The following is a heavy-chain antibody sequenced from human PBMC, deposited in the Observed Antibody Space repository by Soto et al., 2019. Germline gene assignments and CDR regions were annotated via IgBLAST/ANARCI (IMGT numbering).Heavy chain of an antibody. D-gene: IGHD6-19*01. CDR2: ISWNSGSI. Sequence: PGGSLRLSCAASGFTFDDYAMHWVRQAPGKGLEWVSGISWNSGSIGYADSVKGRFTISRDNAKNSLYLQMNSLRAEDTALYYCARVTQYSSGRDLGRKDYYYDGMDVWGQGSTVTVCS. V-gene: IGHV3-9*01. CDR1: GFTFDDYA. CDR3: ARVTQYSSGRDLGRKDYYYDGMDV. J-gene: IGHJ6*02.